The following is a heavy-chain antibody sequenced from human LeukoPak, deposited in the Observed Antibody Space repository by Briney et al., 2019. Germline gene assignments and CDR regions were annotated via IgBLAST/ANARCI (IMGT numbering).Heavy chain of an antibody. V-gene: IGHV4-34*01. CDR3: ARGRGYYDSSGYWNALLNWFDP. Sequence: SETLSLTCAVYGGSFSGYYWSWIRQPPGKGLEWIGEINHSGSTNCNPSLKSRVTISVDTSKNQFSLKLSSVTAADTAVYYCARGRGYYDSSGYWNALLNWFDPWGQGTLVTVSS. CDR1: GGSFSGYY. CDR2: INHSGST. J-gene: IGHJ5*02. D-gene: IGHD3-22*01.